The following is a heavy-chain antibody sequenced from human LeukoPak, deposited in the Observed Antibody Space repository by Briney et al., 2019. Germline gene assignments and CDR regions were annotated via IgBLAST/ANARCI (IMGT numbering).Heavy chain of an antibody. D-gene: IGHD5-18*01. Sequence: GASVKVSCKASGYTFTSYAMHWVRQAPGQWLEWMGWINAGNGNTKYSQKFQGRVTITRDTSASTAYMELSSLRSEDTAVYYCARELGYSYSFDYWGQGTLVTVSS. CDR1: GYTFTSYA. V-gene: IGHV1-3*01. CDR3: ARELGYSYSFDY. CDR2: INAGNGNT. J-gene: IGHJ4*02.